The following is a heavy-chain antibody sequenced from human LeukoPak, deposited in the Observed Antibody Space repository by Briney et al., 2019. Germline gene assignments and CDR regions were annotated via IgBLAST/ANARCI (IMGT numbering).Heavy chain of an antibody. J-gene: IGHJ5*02. Sequence: SQTLSLTCTVSGGSISSGSYHWSWIRQPAGKGLEWIGRIYTSGSTNYNPSLKSRVTISVDTSKNQFSLKLSSVTAADTAVYYCARGSPLWFGELLSWWFDPWGQGTLVTVSS. CDR2: IYTSGST. D-gene: IGHD3-10*01. CDR1: GGSISSGSYH. V-gene: IGHV4-61*02. CDR3: ARGSPLWFGELLSWWFDP.